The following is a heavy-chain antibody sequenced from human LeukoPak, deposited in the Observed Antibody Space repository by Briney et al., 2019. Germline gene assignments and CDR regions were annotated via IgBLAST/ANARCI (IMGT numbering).Heavy chain of an antibody. D-gene: IGHD5-12*01. V-gene: IGHV3-48*03. CDR2: ISSSGSTI. Sequence: PGGSLRLSCAASGFTFSSYEMNWVRQAPGKGLEWVSYISSSGSTIYYADSVKGRFTISRDNAKNSLYLQMNSLRAEDTAVYYCARVPGYSGYDSANWYFDLWGRGTLVTVSS. CDR1: GFTFSSYE. J-gene: IGHJ2*01. CDR3: ARVPGYSGYDSANWYFDL.